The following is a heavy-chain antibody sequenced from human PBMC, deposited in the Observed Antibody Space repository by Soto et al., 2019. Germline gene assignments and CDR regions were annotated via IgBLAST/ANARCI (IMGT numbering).Heavy chain of an antibody. V-gene: IGHV4-39*01. CDR2: ISYRGIT. D-gene: IGHD3-9*01. Sequence: PSETLSLTCTVSGASISSNSSSSYYWDWIRQPPGKGLEWIGTISYRGITSYSPSLKSRVSMSIDSPKNQFSLRVRSVIAADTDVYYCTNRILTAVVYWGQGALATVSS. J-gene: IGHJ4*02. CDR3: TNRILTAVVY. CDR1: GASISSNSSSSYY.